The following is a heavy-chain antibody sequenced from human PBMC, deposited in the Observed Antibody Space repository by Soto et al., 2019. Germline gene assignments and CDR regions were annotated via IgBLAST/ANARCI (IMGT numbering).Heavy chain of an antibody. J-gene: IGHJ4*02. D-gene: IGHD3-3*01. Sequence: SEILSLTCTVSGGSISSGGYYWSWIRQHPGKGLEWIGYIYYSGSTYYNPSLKSRVTISVDTSKNQFSLKLSSVTAADTAVYYCARDPDPFWSGYETDMEWGQGTLVTVSS. CDR3: ARDPDPFWSGYETDME. CDR2: IYYSGST. V-gene: IGHV4-31*03. CDR1: GGSISSGGYY.